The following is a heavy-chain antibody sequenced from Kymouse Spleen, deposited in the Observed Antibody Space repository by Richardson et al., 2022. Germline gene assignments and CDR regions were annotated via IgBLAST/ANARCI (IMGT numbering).Heavy chain of an antibody. CDR2: IYYSGST. J-gene: IGHJ5*02. CDR1: GGSISSSSYY. CDR3: ARRVTTGTTSRFDP. D-gene: IGHD1-1*01. Sequence: QLQLQESGPGLVKPSETLSLTCTVSGGSISSSSYYWGWIRQPPGKGLEWIGSIYYSGSTYYNPSLKSRVTISVDTSKNQFSLKLSSVTAADTAVYYCARRVTTGTTSRFDPWGQGTLVTVSS. V-gene: IGHV4-39*01.